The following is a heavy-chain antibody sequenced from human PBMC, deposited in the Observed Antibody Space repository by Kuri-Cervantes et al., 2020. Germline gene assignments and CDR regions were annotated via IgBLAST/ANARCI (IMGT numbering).Heavy chain of an antibody. D-gene: IGHD2-2*03. CDR2: IIPIFGTA. J-gene: IGHJ4*02. Sequence: SVKVSCKASGGTFSNYAITWVRQAPGQGLEWMGGIIPIFGTANYAQKFQGRVTITTDESTSTAYMELSSLRSEDPAVYYCARGELDIVVVPAAPTTVTWDDWGQGTLVTVSS. CDR3: ARGELDIVVVPAAPTTVTWDD. V-gene: IGHV1-69*05. CDR1: GGTFSNYA.